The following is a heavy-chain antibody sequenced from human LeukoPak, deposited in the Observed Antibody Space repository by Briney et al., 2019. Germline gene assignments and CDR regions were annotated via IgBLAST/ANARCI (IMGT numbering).Heavy chain of an antibody. CDR2: IYHSGST. CDR1: GGSISSSNW. J-gene: IGHJ6*03. Sequence: SGTLSLTCAVSGGSISSSNWWSWVRQPPGKGLEWIGEIYHSGSTNYNPSLKSRVTISVDTSKNQFSLKLSSVTAADTAVYYCTRGSIAYYSMDVWGKGTTVTISS. V-gene: IGHV4-4*02. D-gene: IGHD3-22*01. CDR3: TRGSIAYYSMDV.